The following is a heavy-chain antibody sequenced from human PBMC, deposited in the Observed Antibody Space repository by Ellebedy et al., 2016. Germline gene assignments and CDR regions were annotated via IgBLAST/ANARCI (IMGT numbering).Heavy chain of an antibody. CDR1: GGSFSGYY. J-gene: IGHJ5*02. V-gene: IGHV4-34*01. CDR2: INHSGST. Sequence: SETLSLXXAVYGGSFSGYYWSWIRQPPGKGLEWIGEINHSGSTNYNPSLKSRVTISVDTSKNQFSLKLSSVTAADTAVYYCASTGGSYYRTRKNWFDPWGQGTLVTVSS. CDR3: ASTGGSYYRTRKNWFDP. D-gene: IGHD1-26*01.